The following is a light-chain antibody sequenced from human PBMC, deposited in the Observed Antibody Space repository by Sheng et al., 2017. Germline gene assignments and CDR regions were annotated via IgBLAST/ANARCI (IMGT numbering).Light chain of an antibody. J-gene: IGKJ1*01. CDR1: QDIGRW. Sequence: DIQMTQSPSSVSASIGDRVTITCRASQDIGRWLAWYQQKPGKAPKLLIYAASNLQTGVPSRFSGSGSGTDFTLDISSLQPEDFATYYCQQANSFLGAFGQGTRGGKQ. CDR2: AAS. CDR3: QQANSFLGA. V-gene: IGKV1-12*01.